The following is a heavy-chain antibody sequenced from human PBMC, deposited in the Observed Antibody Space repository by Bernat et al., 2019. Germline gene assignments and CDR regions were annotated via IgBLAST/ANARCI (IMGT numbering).Heavy chain of an antibody. CDR2: ISYDGSNK. CDR1: GFTFSSYA. V-gene: IGHV3-30-3*01. J-gene: IGHJ1*01. CDR3: GRVPDSSGYHSQH. D-gene: IGHD3-22*01. Sequence: QVHLVESGGVVVQPGRSLRLSCAASGFTFSSYAMHWVRQAPGKGLEWVAVISYDGSNKYYADSVKGRFTISRDNSKNTLYLQMNSLRAEDTAVYYGGRVPDSSGYHSQHWGQGTLVTVSS.